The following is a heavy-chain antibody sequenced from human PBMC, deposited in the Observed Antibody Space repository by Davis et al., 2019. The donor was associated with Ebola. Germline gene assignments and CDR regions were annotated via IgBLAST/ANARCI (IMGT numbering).Heavy chain of an antibody. D-gene: IGHD2-15*01. J-gene: IGHJ4*02. V-gene: IGHV3-33*08. CDR2: IWYDGSNK. CDR3: ARGLKYCSGGSCYPYFDY. CDR1: GFTFSSYG. Sequence: GESLKISCAASGFTFSSYGMHWVRQAPVKGLEWVAVIWYDGSNKYYADSVKGRFTISRDNSKNTLYLQMNSLRAEDTAVYYCARGLKYCSGGSCYPYFDYWGQGTLVTVSS.